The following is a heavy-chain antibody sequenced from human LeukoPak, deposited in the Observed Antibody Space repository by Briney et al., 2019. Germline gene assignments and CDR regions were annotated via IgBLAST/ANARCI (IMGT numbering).Heavy chain of an antibody. J-gene: IGHJ5*02. V-gene: IGHV4-59*12. Sequence: SETLSLTCTVSGGSISSYYWSWIRQPPGKGLEWIGYIYYSGSTNYNPSLKSRVTISVDTSKNQFSLKLSSVTAADTAVYYCAGYTIFGVVSWFDPWGQGTLVTVSS. CDR1: GGSISSYY. D-gene: IGHD3-3*01. CDR2: IYYSGST. CDR3: AGYTIFGVVSWFDP.